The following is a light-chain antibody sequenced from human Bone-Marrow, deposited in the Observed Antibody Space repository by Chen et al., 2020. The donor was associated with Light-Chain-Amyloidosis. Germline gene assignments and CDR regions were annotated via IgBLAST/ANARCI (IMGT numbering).Light chain of an antibody. CDR1: ELPTKY. Sequence: FEPTTPPSVSGAPGPTARINCSGDELPTKYAYWYQQKPGQAPVLVIHRDTERPSGISERFSGSSSGTTATLTISGVQAEDEADYHCQSADSSGTYEVIFGGGTKLTVL. J-gene: IGLJ2*01. CDR2: RDT. V-gene: IGLV3-25*03. CDR3: QSADSSGTYEVI.